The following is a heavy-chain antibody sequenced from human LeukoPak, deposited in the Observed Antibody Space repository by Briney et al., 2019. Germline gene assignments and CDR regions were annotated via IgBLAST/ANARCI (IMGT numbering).Heavy chain of an antibody. CDR2: INPNSGGT. J-gene: IGHJ5*02. Sequence: GASVKVSCKASGYTFTGYYMHWVRQAPGQGLEWMGWINPNSGGTNYAQKFQGRVTMTRDTSISTAYIELSRLRSDDTAVYYCAREVFWSGNNWFDPWGQGXLVTVSS. CDR3: AREVFWSGNNWFDP. D-gene: IGHD3-3*01. CDR1: GYTFTGYY. V-gene: IGHV1-2*02.